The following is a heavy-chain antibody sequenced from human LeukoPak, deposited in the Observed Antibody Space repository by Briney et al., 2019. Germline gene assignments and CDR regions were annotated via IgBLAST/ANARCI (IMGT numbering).Heavy chain of an antibody. CDR3: VRGPPGDSSLGMDV. V-gene: IGHV1-69*01. CDR1: GGTFSSYT. J-gene: IGHJ6*03. Sequence: ASGKVSCKGSGGTFSSYTISWVRQAPGQGLECMGGIIPIFVTANYAHKFQGRVTITPQESTSTQSMEMRSLRYADTTVSFSVRGPPGDSSLGMDVWGKGTTVTVSS. D-gene: IGHD6-13*01. CDR2: IIPIFVTA.